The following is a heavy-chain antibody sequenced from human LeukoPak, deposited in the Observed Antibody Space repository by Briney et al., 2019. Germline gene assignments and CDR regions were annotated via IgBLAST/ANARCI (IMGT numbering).Heavy chain of an antibody. CDR1: GFTFSSYS. V-gene: IGHV3-21*01. D-gene: IGHD5-18*01. J-gene: IGHJ4*02. CDR3: ASLGGGYSYGYRTDY. Sequence: GGSLRLSCAASGFTFSSYSMNWVRQAPGKGREWVSSISSSSSYIYYADSVKGRFTISRDNAKNSLYLQMNSLRAEDTAVYYCASLGGGYSYGYRTDYWGQGTLVTVSS. CDR2: ISSSSSYI.